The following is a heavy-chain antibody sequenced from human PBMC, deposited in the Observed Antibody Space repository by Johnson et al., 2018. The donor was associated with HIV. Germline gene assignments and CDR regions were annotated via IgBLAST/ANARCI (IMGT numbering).Heavy chain of an antibody. Sequence: QMQLVESGGGVVQPERSLRLSCAASGFTFSSYALHWVRQAPGKGLEWVAVISYDGTNKYYADSVKGRFTISRDNSKKTLYLQMSSLRIEDTAVYYCARVGDWGSAYDAFDIWGQGTMVTVSS. J-gene: IGHJ3*02. D-gene: IGHD7-27*01. CDR1: GFTFSSYA. CDR3: ARVGDWGSAYDAFDI. V-gene: IGHV3-30-3*01. CDR2: ISYDGTNK.